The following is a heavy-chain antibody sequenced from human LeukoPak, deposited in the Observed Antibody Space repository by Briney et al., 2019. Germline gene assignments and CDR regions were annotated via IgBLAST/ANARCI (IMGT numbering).Heavy chain of an antibody. Sequence: GGSLRLSCAASGFSFSGHWMNWVRQPPGKGLEWVANIKADGSEKYYVDSVKGRFTISRDDAKRTVDLQMDNLRAEDTTIYYCAYRNNFEYWGQGALVTVSS. J-gene: IGHJ4*02. V-gene: IGHV3-7*05. CDR3: AYRNNFEY. D-gene: IGHD1-26*01. CDR1: GFSFSGHW. CDR2: IKADGSEK.